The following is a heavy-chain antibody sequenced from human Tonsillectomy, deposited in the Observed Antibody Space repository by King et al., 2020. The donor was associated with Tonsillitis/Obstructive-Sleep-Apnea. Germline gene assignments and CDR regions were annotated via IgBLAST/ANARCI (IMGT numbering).Heavy chain of an antibody. D-gene: IGHD1-26*01. Sequence: VQLVESGGGWVKPGESLRLSCAASGFTFTNDWMSWVRQAPGKGLEWVGRIKSKTDGGTTDYAAHGKGRCTISRDDSRNTLYLQMNSLKTEDTGVYYSTTDRIWGDTEVGRSYYYMDVWGKGTTVTVSS. J-gene: IGHJ6*03. V-gene: IGHV3-15*01. CDR3: TTDRIWGDTEVGRSYYYMDV. CDR2: IKSKTDGGTT. CDR1: GFTFTNDW.